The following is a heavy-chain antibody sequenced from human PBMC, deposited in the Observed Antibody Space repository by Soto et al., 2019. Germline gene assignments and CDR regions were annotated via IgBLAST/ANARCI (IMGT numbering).Heavy chain of an antibody. Sequence: LRLSCTASGITFSNYAMSWVRQAPRKGLEWVSSISTSGGRPYYADSVKGRFTISRDNSKNTLYLQMNSLRVEDTAVYYCAKDPDRYDYVWGTYRYIDHWGQGTLATVSS. J-gene: IGHJ4*02. CDR1: GITFSNYA. CDR3: AKDPDRYDYVWGTYRYIDH. D-gene: IGHD3-16*02. CDR2: ISTSGGRP. V-gene: IGHV3-23*01.